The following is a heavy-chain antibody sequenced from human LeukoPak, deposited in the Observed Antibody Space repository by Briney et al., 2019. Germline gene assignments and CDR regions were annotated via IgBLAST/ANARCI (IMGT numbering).Heavy chain of an antibody. V-gene: IGHV1-18*01. D-gene: IGHD3-3*01. CDR1: GYTFTSYG. CDR2: ISAYNGNT. J-gene: IGHJ4*02. CDR3: ARSHDFWSGYWNFDY. Sequence: ASVKFSCKASGYTFTSYGISWVRQAPGQGLEWMGWISAYNGNTNYAQKLQGRVTMTTDTSTSTAYMELRSLRSDDTAVYYCARSHDFWSGYWNFDYWGQGTLVTVSS.